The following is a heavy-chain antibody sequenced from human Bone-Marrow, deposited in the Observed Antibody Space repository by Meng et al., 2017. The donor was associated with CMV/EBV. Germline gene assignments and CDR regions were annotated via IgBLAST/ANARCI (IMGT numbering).Heavy chain of an antibody. Sequence: GESLKISCKGSGYSFTNYWIGWVRQMSGKGLEWMGIIYPGDSDVKYSPSFQGQVTFSADESITTAYLQWSSLKASDTAMYFCARLDCTGTNCYFSPPAIHPQYYLDAWGQGTTVTVSS. CDR2: IYPGDSDV. J-gene: IGHJ6*02. V-gene: IGHV5-51*01. CDR3: ARLDCTGTNCYFSPPAIHPQYYLDA. CDR1: GYSFTNYW. D-gene: IGHD2-2*01.